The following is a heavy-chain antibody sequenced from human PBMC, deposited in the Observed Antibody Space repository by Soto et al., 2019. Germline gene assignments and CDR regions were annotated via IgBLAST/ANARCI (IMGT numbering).Heavy chain of an antibody. Sequence: EVQLVESGGGLVQPGGSLRLSCVASDFTFSYYWMHWVRHVPGKGLVWVSRIHSDGSSTTYADSVKGRFTISRDNAKNTLYLQMASLRAGDTAVYYCARGDVGAFDLWGQGTMVTVSS. CDR2: IHSDGSST. D-gene: IGHD1-26*01. V-gene: IGHV3-74*03. J-gene: IGHJ3*01. CDR3: ARGDVGAFDL. CDR1: DFTFSYYW.